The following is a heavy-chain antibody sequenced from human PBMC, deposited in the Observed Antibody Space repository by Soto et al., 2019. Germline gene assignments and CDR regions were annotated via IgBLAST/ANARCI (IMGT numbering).Heavy chain of an antibody. CDR2: IYYSGST. CDR3: ARDAIAAAGSNGFDY. V-gene: IGHV4-31*03. CDR1: GGSISSGGYY. J-gene: IGHJ4*02. Sequence: QVQLQESGPGLVKPSQTLSLTCTVSGGSISSGGYYWSWIRQHPGKGLEWIGYIYYSGSTYYNPSLKNRVTISVDTSKNQFSLKLSSVTAADTAVYYCARDAIAAAGSNGFDYWGQGTLVTVSS. D-gene: IGHD6-13*01.